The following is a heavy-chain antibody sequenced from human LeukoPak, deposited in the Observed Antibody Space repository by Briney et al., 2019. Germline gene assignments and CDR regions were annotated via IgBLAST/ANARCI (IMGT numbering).Heavy chain of an antibody. Sequence: SETLSLTCTVSGGSISSGGYYWNWIRQHPGKGLEWIGYIYYSGIIYYNPSLKSRLTMSLDTSKNQFSLNLSSVTAADTAVYFCASGVRRKGNDYWGQGTLVTVSS. D-gene: IGHD1-1*01. CDR2: IYYSGII. V-gene: IGHV4-31*03. CDR3: ASGVRRKGNDY. J-gene: IGHJ4*02. CDR1: GGSISSGGYY.